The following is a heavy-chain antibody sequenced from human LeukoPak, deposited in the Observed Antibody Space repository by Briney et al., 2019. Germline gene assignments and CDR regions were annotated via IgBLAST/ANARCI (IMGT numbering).Heavy chain of an antibody. CDR3: ATPLGNWNDVYYFDY. V-gene: IGHV1-24*01. D-gene: IGHD1-1*01. Sequence: GASVKVPCKVSGYTLPELSMHGVRQAPGKGREGMGGFDPEDGETIYAQKFQGRVTMPEDTSTDTAYMELSSLRYEATAVYYCATPLGNWNDVYYFDYWGQGTLVTVSS. J-gene: IGHJ4*02. CDR1: GYTLPELS. CDR2: FDPEDGET.